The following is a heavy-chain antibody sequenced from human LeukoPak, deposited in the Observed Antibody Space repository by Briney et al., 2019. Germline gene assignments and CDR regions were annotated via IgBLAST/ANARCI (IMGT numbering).Heavy chain of an antibody. D-gene: IGHD2-2*01. J-gene: IGHJ6*02. CDR2: INPNSGGT. Sequence: ASVKVSCKASGYTFTGYYMHLVRQAPGQGLEWMGWINPNSGGTNYAQKFQGRVTMTRDTSISTAYMELSRLRSDDTAVYYCARAYCSSTSCRPDYGMDVWGQGTTVTVSS. CDR3: ARAYCSSTSCRPDYGMDV. CDR1: GYTFTGYY. V-gene: IGHV1-2*02.